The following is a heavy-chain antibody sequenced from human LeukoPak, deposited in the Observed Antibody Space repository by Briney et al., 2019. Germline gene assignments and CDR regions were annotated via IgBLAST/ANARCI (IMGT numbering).Heavy chain of an antibody. CDR3: ARRYCSSTSCYYFDY. Sequence: SETLSLTCTVSGGSISSYYWSWIRQPPGKGLEWIGYIYYSGSTNYNPSLKSRVTISVDTSENQFSLKLSSVTAADTAVYYCARRYCSSTSCYYFDYWGQGTLVTVSS. J-gene: IGHJ4*02. D-gene: IGHD2-2*01. CDR1: GGSISSYY. V-gene: IGHV4-59*08. CDR2: IYYSGST.